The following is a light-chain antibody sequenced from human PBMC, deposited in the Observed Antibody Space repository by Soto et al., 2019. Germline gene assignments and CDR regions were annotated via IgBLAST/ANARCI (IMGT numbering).Light chain of an antibody. CDR3: QQSYITPVT. CDR2: AAS. Sequence: DIQVTQSPSSLSASVGDRVTITCRASQSIRRFLNWYQQKPGKAPKLLIYAASSLESGVPSRFSGSGSGTGFTLTISSLQPEDFATYHCQQSYITPVTFGQGTRLENK. V-gene: IGKV1-39*01. J-gene: IGKJ5*01. CDR1: QSIRRF.